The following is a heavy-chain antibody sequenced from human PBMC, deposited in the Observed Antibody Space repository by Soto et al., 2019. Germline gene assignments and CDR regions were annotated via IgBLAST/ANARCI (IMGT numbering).Heavy chain of an antibody. CDR3: ARSDPRYCRSTRCPRGIYYFDY. Sequence: PGGSLRLSCAASGFTFSSYSMNWVRQAPRKGLEGVSYISSSSSTIYYADSVKGRFTISRDNAKNSLYLQMNSLRDEDTAVYSCARSDPRYCRSTRCPRGIYYFDYWGQGTLVTVSS. J-gene: IGHJ4*02. D-gene: IGHD2-2*01. CDR2: ISSSSSTI. CDR1: GFTFSSYS. V-gene: IGHV3-48*02.